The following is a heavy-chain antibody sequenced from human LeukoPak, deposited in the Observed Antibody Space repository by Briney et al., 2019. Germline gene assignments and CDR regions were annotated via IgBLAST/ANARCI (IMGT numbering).Heavy chain of an antibody. J-gene: IGHJ6*02. CDR3: AGRSWVIGYYYYYGMDV. Sequence: SETLSLTCAVSGGSISSSNWWSWVRQPPGKGLEWIGEIYHSGSTNYNPSLKSRVTISVDKSKNQFSLKLSSVTAADTAVYYCAGRSWVIGYYYYYGMDVWGQGTTVTVSS. V-gene: IGHV4-4*02. CDR2: IYHSGST. D-gene: IGHD3-22*01. CDR1: GGSISSSNW.